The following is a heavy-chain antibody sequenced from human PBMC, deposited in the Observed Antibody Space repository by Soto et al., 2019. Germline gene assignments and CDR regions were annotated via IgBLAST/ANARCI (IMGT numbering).Heavy chain of an antibody. Sequence: QVQLVQSGAEVKKPGSSVKVSCKASGGTFSNYPISWVRQAPGQGLEWMGGIIPIFGTVNYAQKFQGRVTITADESTSTAYMELSSLRSEDTAVYYCARGNHRWLQLWYFDLWGRGTLDTVYS. V-gene: IGHV1-69*12. CDR1: GGTFSNYP. D-gene: IGHD5-12*01. CDR3: ARGNHRWLQLWYFDL. CDR2: IIPIFGTV. J-gene: IGHJ2*01.